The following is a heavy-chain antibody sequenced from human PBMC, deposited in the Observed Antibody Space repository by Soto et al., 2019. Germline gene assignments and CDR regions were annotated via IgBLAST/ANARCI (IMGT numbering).Heavy chain of an antibody. CDR3: ANGGYYGSGSFDY. Sequence: EVQLVESGGGLVQPGGSLRLSCAASGFTFRSYWMHWVRQTPGEGLVWVSRINSDGSSTRYADSVKGRFTISRDNAKNTLYLQMNSLRAEDTAVYYCANGGYYGSGSFDYWGQGTLVTVSS. V-gene: IGHV3-74*01. CDR1: GFTFRSYW. D-gene: IGHD3-10*01. CDR2: INSDGSST. J-gene: IGHJ4*02.